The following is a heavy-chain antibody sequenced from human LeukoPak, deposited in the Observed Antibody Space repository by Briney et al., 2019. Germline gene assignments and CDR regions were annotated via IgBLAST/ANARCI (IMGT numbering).Heavy chain of an antibody. V-gene: IGHV4-30-4*08. Sequence: SETLSLTCTVSGGSISSGDYYWSWIRQPSGKGLEWIGYIYYSGSTYYNPSLKSRVTISVDTSKNQFSLKLSSVTAADTAVYYCARDSSDMVRGVINYYYYYMDVWGKGTTVTVSS. CDR3: ARDSSDMVRGVINYYYYYMDV. CDR2: IYYSGST. CDR1: GGSISSGDYY. J-gene: IGHJ6*03. D-gene: IGHD3-10*01.